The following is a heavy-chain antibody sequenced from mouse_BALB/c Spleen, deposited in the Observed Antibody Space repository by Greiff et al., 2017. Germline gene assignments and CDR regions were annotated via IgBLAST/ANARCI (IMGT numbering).Heavy chain of an antibody. Sequence: QVQLKESGPGLVAPSQSLSITCTVSGFSLSRYSVHWVRQPPGKGLEWLGMIWGGGSTDYNSALKSRLSISKDNSKSQVFLKMNSLQTDDTAMYYCARNYYYGSSYSYAMDYWGQGTSVTVSS. CDR1: GFSLSRYS. CDR3: ARNYYYGSSYSYAMDY. V-gene: IGHV2-6-4*01. J-gene: IGHJ4*01. D-gene: IGHD1-1*01. CDR2: IWGGGST.